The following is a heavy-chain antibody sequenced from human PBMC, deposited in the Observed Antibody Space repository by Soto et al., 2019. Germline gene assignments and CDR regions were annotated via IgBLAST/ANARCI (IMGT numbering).Heavy chain of an antibody. V-gene: IGHV1-18*01. J-gene: IGHJ6*02. CDR1: GYTFTSYG. CDR2: ISAYNGNT. D-gene: IGHD6-19*01. CDR3: AREGWHSSGPYYYYGMDV. Sequence: QVQLVQSGAEVKKPGASVKVSCKASGYTFTSYGISWVRQAPGQGLEWMGWISAYNGNTNYAQKLQGRVTMTTDTSTSTDYMELRSLRSDDTAVYYCAREGWHSSGPYYYYGMDVWGQGTTVTVSS.